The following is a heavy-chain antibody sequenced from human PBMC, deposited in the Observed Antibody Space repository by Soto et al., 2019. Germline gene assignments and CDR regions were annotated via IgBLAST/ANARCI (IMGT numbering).Heavy chain of an antibody. D-gene: IGHD2-15*01. CDR1: GYIFTDYY. CDR3: ARDRLGYCSGGSCYGDAFYI. CDR2: INPNSGGT. V-gene: IGHV1-2*04. Sequence: ASVKVSCKASGYIFTDYYLHWVRQAPGQGLEWMGWINPNSGGTNYAQKFQGWVTMTRDTSISTAYMELSRLRSDDTAVYYCARDRLGYCSGGSCYGDAFYIWGQGTLVTVS. J-gene: IGHJ3*02.